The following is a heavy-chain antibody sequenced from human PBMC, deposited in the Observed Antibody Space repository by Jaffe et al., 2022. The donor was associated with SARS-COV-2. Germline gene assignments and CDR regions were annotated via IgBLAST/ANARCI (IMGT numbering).Heavy chain of an antibody. Sequence: EVQLLESGGGLVQPGGSLRLSCAASGFTFSSYAMSWVRQAPGKGLEWVSAISGSGGSTYYADSVKGRFTISRDNSKNTLYLQMNSLRAEDTAVYYCAKDAGGYCSGGSCYKGSWFDPWGQGTLVTVSS. D-gene: IGHD2-15*01. CDR1: GFTFSSYA. J-gene: IGHJ5*02. CDR3: AKDAGGYCSGGSCYKGSWFDP. CDR2: ISGSGGST. V-gene: IGHV3-23*01.